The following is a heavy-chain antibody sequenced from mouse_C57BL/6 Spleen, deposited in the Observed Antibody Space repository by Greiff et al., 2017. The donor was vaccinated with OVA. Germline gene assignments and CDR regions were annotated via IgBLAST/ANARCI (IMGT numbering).Heavy chain of an antibody. J-gene: IGHJ4*01. CDR2: IYPGSGST. D-gene: IGHD1-1*01. CDR3: ASPDYYGSSLYYYARDY. V-gene: IGHV1-55*01. Sequence: QVQLQQPGAELVKPGASVKMSCKASGYTFTSYWITWVKQRPGQGLEWIGDIYPGSGSTNYNEKFKSKATLTVDTSSSTAYMQLSSLTSEDSAVYYCASPDYYGSSLYYYARDYWGQGTSVTVSS. CDR1: GYTFTSYW.